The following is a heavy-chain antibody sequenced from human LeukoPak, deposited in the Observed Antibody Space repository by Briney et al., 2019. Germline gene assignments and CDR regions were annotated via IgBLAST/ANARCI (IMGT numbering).Heavy chain of an antibody. V-gene: IGHV4-31*11. J-gene: IGHJ5*02. CDR3: ARSITRFDP. Sequence: PSETLSLTCAVYGGSFSGYYWSWIRQHPGKGLEWIGYIYYSGSTYYNPSLKSRVTISVDTSKNQFSLKLSSVTAADTAVYYCARSITRFDPWGQGTLVTVSS. CDR2: IYYSGST. CDR1: GGSFSGYY.